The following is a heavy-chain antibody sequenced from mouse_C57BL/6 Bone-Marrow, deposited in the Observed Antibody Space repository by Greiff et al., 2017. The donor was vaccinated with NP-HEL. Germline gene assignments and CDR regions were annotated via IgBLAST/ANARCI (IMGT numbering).Heavy chain of an antibody. Sequence: EVMLVESGGGLVKPGGSLKLSCAASGFTFSSYAMSWVRQTPEKRLEWVATISDGGSYTYYPDNVKGRFTISRDNAKNNLYLQMSHLKSEDTAMYYCAPYYYGSSPFAYWGQGTLVTVSA. J-gene: IGHJ3*01. D-gene: IGHD1-1*01. CDR3: APYYYGSSPFAY. V-gene: IGHV5-4*03. CDR2: ISDGGSYT. CDR1: GFTFSSYA.